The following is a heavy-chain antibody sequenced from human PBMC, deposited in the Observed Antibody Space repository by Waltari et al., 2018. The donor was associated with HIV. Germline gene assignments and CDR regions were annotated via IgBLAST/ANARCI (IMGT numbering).Heavy chain of an antibody. D-gene: IGHD3-10*01. CDR3: ARGPYYYGSGSYWFDP. Sequence: QVQLVQSGAEVKKPGASGKVSCKASGYTLTSYDINWVRQATGQGLEWMGWMNPNSGNTGYAQKFQGRVTMTRNTSISTAYMELSSLRSEDTAVYYCARGPYYYGSGSYWFDPWGQGTLVTVSS. CDR2: MNPNSGNT. J-gene: IGHJ5*02. V-gene: IGHV1-8*01. CDR1: GYTLTSYD.